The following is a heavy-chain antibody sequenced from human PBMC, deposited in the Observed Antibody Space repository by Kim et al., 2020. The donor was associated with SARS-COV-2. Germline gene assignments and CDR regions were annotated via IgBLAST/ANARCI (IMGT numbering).Heavy chain of an antibody. Sequence: SETLSLTCTVSGGSISSSSYYWGWIRQPPGKGLEWIGSIYYSGSTYYNPSLKSRVTISVDTSKNQFSLKLSSVTAADTAVYYCAREVLGVVLMLVGWFDPWGQGTLVTVSS. CDR1: GGSISSSSYY. D-gene: IGHD2-8*01. CDR2: IYYSGST. V-gene: IGHV4-39*07. J-gene: IGHJ5*02. CDR3: AREVLGVVLMLVGWFDP.